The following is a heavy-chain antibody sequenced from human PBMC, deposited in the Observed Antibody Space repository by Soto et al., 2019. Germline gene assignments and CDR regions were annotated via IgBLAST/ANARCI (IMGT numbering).Heavy chain of an antibody. CDR1: GYTFTSYD. Sequence: ASVNVSCKASGYTFTSYDINWVRQATGQGLEWMGWMNPNSGNTGYAQKFQGRVTMTRNTSISTAYMELSSLRSEDTAVYYCARGSIYYYYYGMDVWGQGTTVTVSS. V-gene: IGHV1-8*01. CDR3: ARGSIYYYYYGMDV. CDR2: MNPNSGNT. J-gene: IGHJ6*02.